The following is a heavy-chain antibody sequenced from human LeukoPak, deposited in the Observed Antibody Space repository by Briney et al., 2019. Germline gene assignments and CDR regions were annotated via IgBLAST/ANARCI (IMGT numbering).Heavy chain of an antibody. D-gene: IGHD2-15*01. Sequence: GESLKISCKGSGYSFTSYWIGWVRQMPGKGLEWMGIIYPGDSDTRYSPSFQGQVTISADKSISTAYLQWSSLKASDTAMYYCARQLYCGGGSCYSVPDAFDIWGQGTMVTVSS. V-gene: IGHV5-51*01. J-gene: IGHJ3*02. CDR2: IYPGDSDT. CDR1: GYSFTSYW. CDR3: ARQLYCGGGSCYSVPDAFDI.